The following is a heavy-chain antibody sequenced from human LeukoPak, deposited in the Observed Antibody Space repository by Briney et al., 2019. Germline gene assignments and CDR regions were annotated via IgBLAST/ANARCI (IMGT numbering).Heavy chain of an antibody. CDR1: GYTFTGYY. D-gene: IGHD6-13*01. CDR3: ARETPSSTFDY. V-gene: IGHV1-2*02. CDR2: INPNSGGT. Sequence: ASVKVSCKASGYTFTGYYMHWVRQAPGQGLEWMGWINPNSGGTSYAQKFQGRVTMTRDTSISTAYMELSRLRSDDTAVYYCARETPSSTFDYWGQGTLVTVSS. J-gene: IGHJ4*02.